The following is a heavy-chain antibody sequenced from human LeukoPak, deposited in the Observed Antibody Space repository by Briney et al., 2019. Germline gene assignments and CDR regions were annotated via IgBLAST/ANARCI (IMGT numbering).Heavy chain of an antibody. CDR2: IYYSGAT. CDR1: GGSISDYY. Sequence: SETLSLTCTVSGGSISDYYWSWIRQPPGKGLEWIGDIYYSGATNYNPSLKSRVTMSLDTSKNQFSLRLSSVTAADAAVYYCARGNNLLDPGGQGTRVTVPS. V-gene: IGHV4-59*13. CDR3: ARGNNLLDP. J-gene: IGHJ5*02.